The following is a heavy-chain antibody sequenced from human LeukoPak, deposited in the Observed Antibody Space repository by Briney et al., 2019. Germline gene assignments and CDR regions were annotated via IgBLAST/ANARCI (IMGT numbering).Heavy chain of an antibody. CDR3: AKDRNRIFGVDYSSD. CDR1: GFTFSSYA. V-gene: IGHV3-23*01. D-gene: IGHD3-3*01. CDR2: ISGSGGST. Sequence: GGSLRLSCAASGFTFSSYAMSWVRQAPGKGLEWVSAISGSGGSTYYADSVKGRFTISRDNSKNTLYLQMNSLRAEDTAVYYCAKDRNRIFGVDYSSDWGQGTLVTVSS. J-gene: IGHJ4*02.